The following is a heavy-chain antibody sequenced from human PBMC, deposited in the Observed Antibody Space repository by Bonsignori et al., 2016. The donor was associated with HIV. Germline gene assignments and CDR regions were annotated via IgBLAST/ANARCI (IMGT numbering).Heavy chain of an antibody. CDR2: IDYSGST. CDR3: ARMGGPYTPFNY. D-gene: IGHD1-26*01. J-gene: IGHJ4*02. V-gene: IGHV4-59*01. CDR1: GASTSSFY. Sequence: SETLSLTCSVSGASTSSFYWSWIRQSPGKGLEWIGYIDYSGSTNYNPSLKSRVIISVDTSKNQFSLELSSVTAADTAVYYCARMGGPYTPFNYWGQGTLVTVSS.